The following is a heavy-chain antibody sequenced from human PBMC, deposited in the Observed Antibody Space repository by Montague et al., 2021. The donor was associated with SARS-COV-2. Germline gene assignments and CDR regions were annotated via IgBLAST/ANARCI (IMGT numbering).Heavy chain of an antibody. Sequence: SETLSLTCTVSGGSVNSGSYHWNWIRQPPGKGLDWIGYIYYSGSTSYNPSLKIRVTISLYTSKNQFSLNLTSVTAADTALYFCARELELHDVLSGYYIGDWGQGTMVTVSS. CDR3: ARELELHDVLSGYYIGD. V-gene: IGHV4-61*01. CDR2: IYYSGST. CDR1: GGSVNSGSYH. J-gene: IGHJ4*02. D-gene: IGHD3-3*01.